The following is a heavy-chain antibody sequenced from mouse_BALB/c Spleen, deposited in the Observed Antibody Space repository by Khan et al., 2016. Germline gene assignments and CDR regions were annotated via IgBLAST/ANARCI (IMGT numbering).Heavy chain of an antibody. J-gene: IGHJ4*01. CDR1: GYSFTGYY. D-gene: IGHD2-4*01. V-gene: IGHV1S34*01. CDR3: ARGDYDGYYAMDY. Sequence: LVKTGASVKISCKASGYSFTGYYIHWVKQSHGKGLEWIGYISCYNGATNYNPKFRGKATFTVDTSSSTAYMQCNSLTSEDSAVDYCARGDYDGYYAMDYWGQGTSVTVSS. CDR2: ISCYNGAT.